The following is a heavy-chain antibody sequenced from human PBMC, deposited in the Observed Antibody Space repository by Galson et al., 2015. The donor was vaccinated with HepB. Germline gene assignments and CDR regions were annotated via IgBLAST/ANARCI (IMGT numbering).Heavy chain of an antibody. Sequence: QSGAEVKKPGESLRISCKGSGYSFTSYWISWVRQMPGKGLEWMGRIDPSDSYTNYSPSFQGHVTISADKSISTAYLQWSSLKASDTAMYYCARQVVGLGYCSGGSCYPDAFDIWGQGTMVTVSS. D-gene: IGHD2-15*01. J-gene: IGHJ3*02. CDR2: IDPSDSYT. CDR3: ARQVVGLGYCSGGSCYPDAFDI. CDR1: GYSFTSYW. V-gene: IGHV5-10-1*01.